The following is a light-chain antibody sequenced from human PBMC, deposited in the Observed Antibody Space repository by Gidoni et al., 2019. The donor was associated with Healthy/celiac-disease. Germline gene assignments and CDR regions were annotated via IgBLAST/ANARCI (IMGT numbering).Light chain of an antibody. CDR2: GAS. V-gene: IGKV3-15*01. Sequence: EIVMKQSPATLSVSPGERATLSCRASQSVSSNLAWYQQKPGQAPRLLIYGASTRATGIPARFSGSWSGTEFTLTISSLQSEDFAVYYCQQYNNWPTFGPGTKVDIK. CDR3: QQYNNWPT. J-gene: IGKJ3*01. CDR1: QSVSSN.